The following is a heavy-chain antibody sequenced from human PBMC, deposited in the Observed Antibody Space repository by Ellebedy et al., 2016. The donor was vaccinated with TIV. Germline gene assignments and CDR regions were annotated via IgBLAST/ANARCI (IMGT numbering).Heavy chain of an antibody. Sequence: SETLSLTCTVSGGSISSYYWSWIRQPPGKGLEWIGEINHSGRTNYNPSLKSRVTISLDTSKNQFSLKLSSVTAADTAVYYCARESVVVAATQYYYYGMDVWGQGTTVTVSS. D-gene: IGHD2-15*01. CDR1: GGSISSYY. CDR2: INHSGRT. J-gene: IGHJ6*02. V-gene: IGHV4-59*01. CDR3: ARESVVVAATQYYYYGMDV.